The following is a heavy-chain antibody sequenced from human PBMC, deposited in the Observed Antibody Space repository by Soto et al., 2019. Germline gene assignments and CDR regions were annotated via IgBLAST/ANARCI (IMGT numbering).Heavy chain of an antibody. CDR2: TWFDGSRE. CDR3: ARDFPDRLRAADHWFDP. CDR1: GFSFVDNG. D-gene: IGHD6-13*01. Sequence: GGSLRLSCAASGFSFVDNGMHWVRQAPGKGLEWVAITWFDGSREVYADSVKGRFTISRDNSKNMVFLQMNSLRAEDTAIYYCARDFPDRLRAADHWFDPRGQGTQVTV. V-gene: IGHV3-33*01. J-gene: IGHJ5*02.